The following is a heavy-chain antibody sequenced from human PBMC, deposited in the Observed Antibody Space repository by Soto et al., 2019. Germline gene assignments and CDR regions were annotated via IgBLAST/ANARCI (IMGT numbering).Heavy chain of an antibody. CDR2: LSGDGGST. V-gene: IGHV3-23*01. D-gene: IGHD3-9*01. J-gene: IGHJ4*02. CDR1: GVTFSSYA. CDR3: AKDLGLVIGFFDY. Sequence: GGSLRLSCAATGVTFSSYAMSWVRQAPGKGLEWVSALSGDGGSTYYADSVKGRFTISRDNSKNTLSLQMDSLRAEDTAVYYCAKDLGLVIGFFDYWGQGTLVTVSS.